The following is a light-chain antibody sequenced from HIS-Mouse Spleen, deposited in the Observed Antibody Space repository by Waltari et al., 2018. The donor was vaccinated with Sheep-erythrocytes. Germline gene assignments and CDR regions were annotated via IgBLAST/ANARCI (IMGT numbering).Light chain of an antibody. CDR3: PPSPPSPPPYT. Sequence: EIVMTQSPATLSVSPGERATLSRRASQSVSSNLAWYQQKPGQAPRLLIYGASTRATGLPSRFSGSGSGTEFTLTISSMTSSYFSLSSSPPSPPSPPPYTFGQGTKLEIK. J-gene: IGKJ2*01. V-gene: IGKV3-15*01. CDR2: GAS. CDR1: QSVSSN.